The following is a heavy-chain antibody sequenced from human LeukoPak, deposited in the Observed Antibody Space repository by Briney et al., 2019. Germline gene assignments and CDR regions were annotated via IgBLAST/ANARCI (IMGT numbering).Heavy chain of an antibody. V-gene: IGHV4-4*07. CDR1: GGSISSYY. D-gene: IGHD6-6*01. Sequence: ASETLSLTCTVSGGSISSYYWSWIRQPAGKGLEWIGRIYASGSTYYNPSLKSRVTMSVDTSKNQFPLRLTTVTAADTAVYYCARDSNLEYSSSRGLGRWGQGTLVTVSS. J-gene: IGHJ4*02. CDR2: IYASGST. CDR3: ARDSNLEYSSSRGLGR.